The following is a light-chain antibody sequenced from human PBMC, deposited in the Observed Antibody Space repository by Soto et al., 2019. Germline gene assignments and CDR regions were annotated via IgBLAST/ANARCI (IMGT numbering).Light chain of an antibody. CDR3: AQAAQFPLT. CDR1: QSLVHSDGNTS. CDR2: KIS. Sequence: DIVMTQTPVSSSVALGQSAPLSCKSSQSLVHSDGNTSLNWLHQRPGQPPRLLIYKISKRLSGVPDRFSGSGAGTFFTLRISRLEPEDVGIYYCAQAAQFPLTFGGGTKV. V-gene: IGKV2-24*01. J-gene: IGKJ4*01.